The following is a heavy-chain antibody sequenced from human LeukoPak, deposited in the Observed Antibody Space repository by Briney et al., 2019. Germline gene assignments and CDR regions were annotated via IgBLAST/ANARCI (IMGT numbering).Heavy chain of an antibody. Sequence: GGSLRLSCAASGFTFSTYAMSWVRQAPGKGLEWVAVISGSGGSTYYAASAKGRFTISRDNSKNTLYLQLNSLRAEDTAVYYCAKDLGGSSGWYYFDYSGQGTLVTVSS. D-gene: IGHD6-19*01. J-gene: IGHJ4*02. CDR1: GFTFSTYA. V-gene: IGHV3-23*01. CDR3: AKDLGGSSGWYYFDY. CDR2: ISGSGGST.